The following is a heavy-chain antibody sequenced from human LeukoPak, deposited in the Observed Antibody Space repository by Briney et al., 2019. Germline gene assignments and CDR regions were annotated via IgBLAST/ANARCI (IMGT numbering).Heavy chain of an antibody. V-gene: IGHV3-15*07. CDR1: GSTLRNIF. CDR2: IKSQSDGGTT. J-gene: IGHJ2*01. CDR3: SYGANFYFDL. D-gene: IGHD4/OR15-4a*01. Sequence: PGGSLRLSCAVSGSTLRNIFLNWVRQAPGKGPEWVGRIKSQSDGGTTDYAAPVKGRFSISRDDSKNSLFLQMNSLKTEDTAVYYCSYGANFYFDLWGRGTLVTVSS.